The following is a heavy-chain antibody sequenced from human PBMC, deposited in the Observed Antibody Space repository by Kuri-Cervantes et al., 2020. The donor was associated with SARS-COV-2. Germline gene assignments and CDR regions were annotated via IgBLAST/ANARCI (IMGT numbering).Heavy chain of an antibody. CDR2: IYYSGST. D-gene: IGHD6-13*01. J-gene: IGHJ5*02. CDR3: ARVRYSSSWYGTRFWFDP. V-gene: IGHV4-39*01. CDR1: GGSISSSSYY. Sequence: GSLRLSCTVSGGSISSSSYYWGWIRQPPGKGLEWIGSIYYSGSTYYNPSLKSRVTISVDTSKNQFSLKLSSVTAADTAVYYCARVRYSSSWYGTRFWFDPWGQGTLVTVSS.